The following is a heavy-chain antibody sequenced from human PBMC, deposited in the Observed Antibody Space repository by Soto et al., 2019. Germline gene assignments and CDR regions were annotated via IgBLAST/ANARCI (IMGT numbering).Heavy chain of an antibody. V-gene: IGHV3-9*01. J-gene: IGHJ4*02. D-gene: IGHD2-2*01. Sequence: VQLVESGGGLVQPGSSLRLSCAASGFTFDDYAMHWVRQAPGKGLEWVSGISWKSGSVDYADSVKGRFTISRDNAKHSLYLQMNSLRAEDTALYFCAKDIASSPFYLDYWGPGTPVTVSS. CDR1: GFTFDDYA. CDR3: AKDIASSPFYLDY. CDR2: ISWKSGSV.